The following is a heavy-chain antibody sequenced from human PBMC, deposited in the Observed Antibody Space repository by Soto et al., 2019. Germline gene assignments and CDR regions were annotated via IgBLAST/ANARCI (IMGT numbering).Heavy chain of an antibody. CDR1: SGSIINYY. V-gene: IGHV4-59*01. Sequence: QVQLQESGPGLVKPSETLSLTCTVSSGSIINYYWSWIRQPPGKGLEWIGFIYYSGSTNYNSFLKSRVTMSVDMSRQQLSLKLNSVTAADTAVYYCASRWTLATTTGDAFDMWGQGPMVTVSS. CDR3: ASRWTLATTTGDAFDM. CDR2: IYYSGST. D-gene: IGHD1-26*01. J-gene: IGHJ3*02.